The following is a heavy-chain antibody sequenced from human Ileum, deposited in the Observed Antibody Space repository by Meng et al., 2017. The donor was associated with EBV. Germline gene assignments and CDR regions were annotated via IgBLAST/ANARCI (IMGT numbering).Heavy chain of an antibody. CDR1: GFSLSISGVG. D-gene: IGHD3-22*01. CDR3: THRPMTSAYYYFDE. Sequence: QITLKESGPTLXXXXXTXTLXXXXSGFSLSISGVGVGWIRQPPGKALEWLALIYWDDDKRYSPSLKSRLTITKDTSKNQVVLTMTNMDPVDTATYYCTHRPMTSAYYYFDEGGQGTLVTVSS. V-gene: IGHV2-5*02. CDR2: IYWDDDK. J-gene: IGHJ4*02.